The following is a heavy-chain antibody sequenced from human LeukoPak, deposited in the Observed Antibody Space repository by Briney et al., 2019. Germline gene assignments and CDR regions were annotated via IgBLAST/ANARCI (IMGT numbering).Heavy chain of an antibody. V-gene: IGHV1-2*02. J-gene: IGHJ6*03. Sequence: GASVKVSCKASGYTFTGYYMHWVRQAPGQGLEWMGWINPNSGGTNYAQKFQGRVTMTRDTSISTAYMELSRLRSDDTAVYYCAREQWLAKNYYYYMDVWGKGTTVTVSS. D-gene: IGHD6-19*01. CDR3: AREQWLAKNYYYYMDV. CDR2: INPNSGGT. CDR1: GYTFTGYY.